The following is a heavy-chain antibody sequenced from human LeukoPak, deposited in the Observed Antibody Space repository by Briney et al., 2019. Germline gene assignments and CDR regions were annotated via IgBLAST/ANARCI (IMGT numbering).Heavy chain of an antibody. V-gene: IGHV4-59*12. Sequence: KSSETLSLTCTLSGGSIGYYYWSWIRQPPGKGLEWIGWVYYSGTTEYTKYNASLESRVTIWLDTPKKQFSLILTSVTAADTALYYCAREKGSGLGYGMDVWGPGTSVTVSS. CDR2: VYYSGTTEYT. J-gene: IGHJ6*02. D-gene: IGHD6-19*01. CDR3: AREKGSGLGYGMDV. CDR1: GGSIGYYY.